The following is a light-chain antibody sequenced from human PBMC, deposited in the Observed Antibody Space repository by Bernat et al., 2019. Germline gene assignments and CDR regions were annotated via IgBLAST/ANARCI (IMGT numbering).Light chain of an antibody. J-gene: IGKJ4*01. Sequence: DIQMTQSPSSLSASVGDRVTITCRASQSISSYLNWYQQKSVKAPRLLIYAASSLQSGVPSRFSGSGSGTDFTLTISSLQTEDFATYYGQQSYSTSRTFGGGTKVEIK. CDR1: QSISSY. CDR2: AAS. CDR3: QQSYSTSRT. V-gene: IGKV1-39*01.